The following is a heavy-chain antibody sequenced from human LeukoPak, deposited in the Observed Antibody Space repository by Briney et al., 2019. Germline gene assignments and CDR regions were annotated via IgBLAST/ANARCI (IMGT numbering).Heavy chain of an antibody. J-gene: IGHJ3*02. CDR3: ARGCGDYEPDAFDI. D-gene: IGHD4-17*01. Sequence: GGSLRLSCAASGFTVSSNYMSWVRQAPGKGLEWVSVIYSGGSTYYADSVKGRFTISRDNSKNTLYLQMNSLRAEDTAVYYCARGCGDYEPDAFDIWGQGTMVTVSS. V-gene: IGHV3-66*02. CDR2: IYSGGST. CDR1: GFTVSSNY.